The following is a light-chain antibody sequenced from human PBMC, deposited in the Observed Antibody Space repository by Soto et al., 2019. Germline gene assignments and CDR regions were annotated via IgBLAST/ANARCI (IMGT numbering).Light chain of an antibody. CDR2: EVD. CDR1: TNDVGGFNY. CDR3: TSYAGNSNYV. Sequence: QSVLTQPPSASGSAGQSVTISCTGPTNDVGGFNYVSWYQQHPGRVPKLIIYEVDKRPSGLPDRFSGSKSGNTASLTVSGLQADDEADYYCTSYAGNSNYVFGTGTKVTVL. V-gene: IGLV2-8*01. J-gene: IGLJ1*01.